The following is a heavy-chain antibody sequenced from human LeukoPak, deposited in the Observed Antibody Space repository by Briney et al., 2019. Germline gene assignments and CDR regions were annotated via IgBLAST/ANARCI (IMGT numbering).Heavy chain of an antibody. CDR2: MNPNSGNT. Sequence: ASVKVSCKASGYTFTSYDINWVRQATGQGLEWMGWMNPNSGNTGYAQKFQGRVTMTRNTSISTAYMELSSLRSEDTAVYYCAIPGIAAAGTAYYYYGMDVWGQGTTVTVSS. CDR3: AIPGIAAAGTAYYYYGMDV. J-gene: IGHJ6*02. V-gene: IGHV1-8*01. D-gene: IGHD6-13*01. CDR1: GYTFTSYD.